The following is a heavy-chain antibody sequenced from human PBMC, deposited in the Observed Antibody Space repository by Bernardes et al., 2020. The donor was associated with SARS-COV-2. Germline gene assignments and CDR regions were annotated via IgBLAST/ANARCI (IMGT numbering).Heavy chain of an antibody. J-gene: IGHJ4*02. V-gene: IGHV1-18*01. CDR1: GYRFTDYG. CDR2: ISSNSVNT. CDR3: ARDLGVIVLPPNTANFDC. Sequence: ASVKVSCKSSGYRFTDYGITWVRQVPGQGLEWMGWISSNSVNTNYAQKFKGRLTMTTDTSTGTAYMELGSLRSDDTAMYYCARDLGVIVLPPNTANFDCWGQGTLVTVSS. D-gene: IGHD3-10*01.